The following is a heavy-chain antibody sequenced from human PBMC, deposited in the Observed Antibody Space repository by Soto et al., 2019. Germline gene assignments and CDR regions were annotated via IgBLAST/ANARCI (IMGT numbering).Heavy chain of an antibody. CDR2: ISGYIHNT. CDR3: ARGKVGGDSKY. D-gene: IGHD2-21*02. CDR1: GYTFSNYG. Sequence: QVQLVQSGAEVKKPGASVKVSCKASGYTFSNYGINWVRQAPGQGLEWMGWISGYIHNTKYAQKVQGRVTMTTDTSTSTGDMELRSLRSDDTAVYYCARGKVGGDSKYWGQGTLVTVSS. J-gene: IGHJ4*02. V-gene: IGHV1-18*01.